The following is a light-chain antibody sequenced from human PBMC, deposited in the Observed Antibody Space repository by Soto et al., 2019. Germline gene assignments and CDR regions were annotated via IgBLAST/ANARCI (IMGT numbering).Light chain of an antibody. J-gene: IGKJ1*01. CDR3: KQYNSYSRT. Sequence: DIQMTQSPSTLSASVGDRVTITCRASQSISSWLAWYQQKPGKAPKLLIYDASSLESGVPSRFSGSGSGTEFTLTSSSLQPDDFATYYCKQYNSYSRTFGPGTKVEIK. CDR1: QSISSW. CDR2: DAS. V-gene: IGKV1-5*01.